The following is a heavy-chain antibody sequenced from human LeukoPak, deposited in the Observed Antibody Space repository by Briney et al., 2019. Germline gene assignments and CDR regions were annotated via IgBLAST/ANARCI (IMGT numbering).Heavy chain of an antibody. Sequence: PGGSLRLSCAASGFTFSSYSMNWVRQAPGKGLEWIGYIYYSGSTNYNPFLKSRVIISVDTSKNQFSLKLTSVTAADTAVYYCARLSHDYGDPPCWGQGAMVTVSS. CDR2: IYYSGST. J-gene: IGHJ3*01. CDR1: GFTFSSYS. CDR3: ARLSHDYGDPPC. D-gene: IGHD4-17*01. V-gene: IGHV4-59*01.